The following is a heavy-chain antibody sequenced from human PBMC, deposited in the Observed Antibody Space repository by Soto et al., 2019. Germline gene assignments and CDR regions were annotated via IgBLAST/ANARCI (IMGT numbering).Heavy chain of an antibody. Sequence: GGSLRLSCAASGFTFSSYGMHWVRQAPGKGLEWVAVIWYDGSNKYYADSVKGRFTISRDNSKNTLYLQMNSLRAEDAAVYYCARDSVPGTAVVSFDYWGQGTLVSVSS. CDR2: IWYDGSNK. CDR3: ARDSVPGTAVVSFDY. D-gene: IGHD5-18*01. CDR1: GFTFSSYG. J-gene: IGHJ4*02. V-gene: IGHV3-33*01.